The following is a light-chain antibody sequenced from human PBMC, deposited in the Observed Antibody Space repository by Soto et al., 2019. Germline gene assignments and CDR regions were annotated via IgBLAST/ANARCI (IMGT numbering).Light chain of an antibody. V-gene: IGLV2-14*01. CDR1: SSDVGSYDY. CDR2: EVS. CDR3: SSYTSNTTVI. J-gene: IGLJ2*01. Sequence: QSALTQPASVSGSPGQSITISCTGTSSDVGSYDYVSWYLHHPGKAPKLIIYEVSNRPSGVSNRFSGSKSGNTASLTISGLRAEDEADYYCSSYTSNTTVIFGGGTKLTVL.